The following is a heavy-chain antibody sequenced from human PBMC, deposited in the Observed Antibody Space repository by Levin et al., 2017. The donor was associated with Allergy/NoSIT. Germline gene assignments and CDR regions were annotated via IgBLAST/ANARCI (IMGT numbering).Heavy chain of an antibody. CDR2: INDIGYT. Sequence: SETLSLTCAVSGGSFSGYYWSWIRQAPEKGLEWIGHINDIGYTNFNPSLKSRVTISVDTSKNQFSLKLRSVTAADTAVYYCAREWNYYASDSFTIYYYYYMDVWGKGTTVTV. CDR1: GGSFSGYY. V-gene: IGHV4-34*01. J-gene: IGHJ6*03. D-gene: IGHD3-10*01. CDR3: AREWNYYASDSFTIYYYYYMDV.